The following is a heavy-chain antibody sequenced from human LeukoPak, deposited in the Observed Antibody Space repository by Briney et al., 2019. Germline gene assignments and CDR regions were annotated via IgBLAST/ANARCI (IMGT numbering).Heavy chain of an antibody. Sequence: SQTLSLTCTVSGGSISSEDYYWSWIRQPPGKGLEWMVYIFYSGSTYYTPSLKSRLTISVNMSKNQFSLKLSSVTAADTAVYYCARRPYGSGSYEDYWGQGTPVTVSS. CDR2: IFYSGST. J-gene: IGHJ4*02. CDR1: GGSISSEDYY. CDR3: ARRPYGSGSYEDY. D-gene: IGHD3-10*01. V-gene: IGHV4-30-4*01.